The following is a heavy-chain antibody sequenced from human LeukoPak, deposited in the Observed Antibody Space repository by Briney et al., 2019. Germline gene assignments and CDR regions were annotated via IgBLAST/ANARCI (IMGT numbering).Heavy chain of an antibody. CDR3: ARGRSLGY. Sequence: SGTLSLTCTVSGGSISSSSYYWSWIRQPPGKGLEWIGEINHSGSTNYNPSLKSRVTISVDTSKNQFSLKLSSVTAADTAVYYCARGRSLGYWGQGTLVTVSS. CDR1: GGSISSSSYY. D-gene: IGHD3-16*01. J-gene: IGHJ4*02. V-gene: IGHV4-39*07. CDR2: INHSGST.